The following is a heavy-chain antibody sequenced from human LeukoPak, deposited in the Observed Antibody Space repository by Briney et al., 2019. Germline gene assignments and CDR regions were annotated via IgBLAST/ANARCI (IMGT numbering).Heavy chain of an antibody. CDR3: ARGPPSGYLGFGAFDI. J-gene: IGHJ3*02. V-gene: IGHV1-2*02. CDR1: GYTLTSHD. D-gene: IGHD3-3*01. Sequence: ASVKVSCKASGYTLTSHDINWVRQAPGQGLEWMGWINPNSGGTNYAQKFQGRVTMARDTSISTAYMELSRLRSDDTAVYYCARGPPSGYLGFGAFDIWGQGTMVTVSS. CDR2: INPNSGGT.